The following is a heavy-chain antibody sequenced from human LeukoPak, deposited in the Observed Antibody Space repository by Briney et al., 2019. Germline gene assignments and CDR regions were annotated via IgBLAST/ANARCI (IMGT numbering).Heavy chain of an antibody. V-gene: IGHV3-23*01. J-gene: IGHJ4*02. CDR1: TFSXXA. Sequence: TFSXXAMSWVRQAPGKGLEWVSAISGSGGSTYYADSVEGRFTISRDNSKNTLYLQMNSLRAEDTAVYYCAKVGGLFDYWGQGTLVTVSS. CDR2: ISGSGGST. CDR3: AKVGGLFDY.